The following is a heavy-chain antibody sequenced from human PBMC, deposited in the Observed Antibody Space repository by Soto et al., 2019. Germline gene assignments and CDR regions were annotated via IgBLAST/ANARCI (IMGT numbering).Heavy chain of an antibody. J-gene: IGHJ5*02. Sequence: EVQLVESGGGLVQPGRSLRLSCAASGFTFDDYAMHWVRHAPGNGLEWVSGVSWNSGSIAYADSVKCRFTISRDNAKNSLYLQMNGLRAEDTALYYCAKDMASTSFGNWFSPWGQGTLVTVAA. CDR1: GFTFDDYA. CDR2: VSWNSGSI. V-gene: IGHV3-9*01. D-gene: IGHD3-10*02. CDR3: AKDMASTSFGNWFSP.